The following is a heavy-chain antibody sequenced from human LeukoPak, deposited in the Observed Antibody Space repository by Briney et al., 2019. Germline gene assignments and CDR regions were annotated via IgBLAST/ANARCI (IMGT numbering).Heavy chain of an antibody. CDR2: IYTSGST. J-gene: IGHJ4*02. D-gene: IGHD4/OR15-4a*01. CDR1: GGSISSYY. V-gene: IGHV4-4*07. Sequence: SETLSLTCTVSGGSISSYYWSWIRQPAGKGLEWIGRIYTSGSTNYNPSRKSQVTMPVDPSKHQFHLKLTSGTVAGTAHDYCSREGRANRPIDYWGQGTLVTVSS. CDR3: SREGRANRPIDY.